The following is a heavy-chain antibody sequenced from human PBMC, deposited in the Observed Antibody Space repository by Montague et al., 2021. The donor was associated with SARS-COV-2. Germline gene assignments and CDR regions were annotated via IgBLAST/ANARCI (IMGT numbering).Heavy chain of an antibody. CDR2: IYHSGGT. CDR3: ARERRYCSGGSCYSGWFDP. Sequence: SETLSLTCTVSGYSISSGYYWGWIRRPPGKGLEWIGSIYHSGGTYYNPSLKSRVTISVDTSKNQFSLKLSSVTAADTAVYYCARERRYCSGGSCYSGWFDPWGQGTLVTVSS. J-gene: IGHJ5*02. V-gene: IGHV4-38-2*02. CDR1: GYSISSGYY. D-gene: IGHD2-15*01.